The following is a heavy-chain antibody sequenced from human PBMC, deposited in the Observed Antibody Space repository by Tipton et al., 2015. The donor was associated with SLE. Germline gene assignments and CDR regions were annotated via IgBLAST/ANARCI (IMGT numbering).Heavy chain of an antibody. D-gene: IGHD6-19*01. CDR1: GFTFDDYA. CDR2: ISWNSGSI. CDR3: AKDIGPGEQWLATGEAYFDY. J-gene: IGHJ4*02. V-gene: IGHV3-9*01. Sequence: RSLRLSCAASGFTFDDYAMHWVRQAPGKGLEWVSAISWNSGSIGYADSVKGRFTISRDNAKNSLYLQMNSLRPEDTALYYCAKDIGPGEQWLATGEAYFDYWGQGTLVTVSS.